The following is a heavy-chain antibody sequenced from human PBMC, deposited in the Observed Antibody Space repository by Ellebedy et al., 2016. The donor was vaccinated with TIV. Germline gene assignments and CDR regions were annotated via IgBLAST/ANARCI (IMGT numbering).Heavy chain of an antibody. D-gene: IGHD1-26*01. CDR2: MNPNSGNT. CDR1: GYTFTSYD. V-gene: IGHV1-8*01. CDR3: ARASSGSLGRAFDI. J-gene: IGHJ3*02. Sequence: ASVKVSCXASGYTFTSYDINWVRQATGQGLEWMGWMNPNSGNTGYAQKFQGRVTMTRNTSISTAYMELSSLRSEDTAVYYCARASSGSLGRAFDIWGQGTMVTVSS.